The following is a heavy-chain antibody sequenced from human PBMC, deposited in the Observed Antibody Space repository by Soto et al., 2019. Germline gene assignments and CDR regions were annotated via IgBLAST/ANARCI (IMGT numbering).Heavy chain of an antibody. CDR1: GYTFTDYW. D-gene: IGHD6-13*01. CDR2: IYPGDSDT. J-gene: IGHJ4*02. V-gene: IGHV5-51*01. CDR3: ARHAPYSSSWYVDY. Sequence: PGESLKISCNGSGYTFTDYWIGWVRQLPGKGLEWMGIIYPGDSDTRYSPSFQGQVTISADKSISTAYLQWSSLKASDTAMYYCARHAPYSSSWYVDYWGQGTLVTVSS.